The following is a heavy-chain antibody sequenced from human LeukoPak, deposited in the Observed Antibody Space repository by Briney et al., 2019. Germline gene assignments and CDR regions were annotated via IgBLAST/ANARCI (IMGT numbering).Heavy chain of an antibody. D-gene: IGHD5-12*01. CDR2: ISYDGSNK. CDR1: GFTFSSYA. Sequence: GGSLRLSCAASGFTFSSYAMHWVRQAPGKGLEWVAVISYDGSNKYYADSVKGRFTISRDNSKNTLYLQMNSLRAEDTAVYYCARGPIVATTFDYWGQGTLVTVSS. J-gene: IGHJ4*02. V-gene: IGHV3-30*04. CDR3: ARGPIVATTFDY.